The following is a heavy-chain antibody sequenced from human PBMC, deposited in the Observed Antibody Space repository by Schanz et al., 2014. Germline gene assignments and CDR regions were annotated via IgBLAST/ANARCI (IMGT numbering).Heavy chain of an antibody. V-gene: IGHV3-23*01. CDR3: ARNRGSGGQNWYFDL. CDR1: GFTFSSYA. Sequence: EVQLLESGGGLVQPGGSLRLSCAASGFTFSSYAMSWVRQAPGQGLEWVSTIGTSGGTNYAESVKGRFTISRDNTKNSLFLQLNSLRADDTAVYYCARNRGSGGQNWYFDLWGRGTLVTVSS. D-gene: IGHD1-26*01. CDR2: IGTSGGT. J-gene: IGHJ2*01.